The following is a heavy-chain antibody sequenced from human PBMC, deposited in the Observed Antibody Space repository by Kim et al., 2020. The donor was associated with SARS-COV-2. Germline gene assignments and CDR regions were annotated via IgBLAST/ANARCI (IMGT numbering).Heavy chain of an antibody. CDR2: ISYDGSNK. J-gene: IGHJ6*02. V-gene: IGHV3-30*03. CDR1: GFTFSSYG. Sequence: GGSLRLSCAASGFTFSSYGMHWVRQAPGKGLEWVAVISYDGSNKYYADSVKGRFTISRDNSKNTLYLQMNSLRAEDTAVYYCATWDYSNYDYYYYGMDVWGQGTTVTVSS. D-gene: IGHD4-4*01. CDR3: ATWDYSNYDYYYYGMDV.